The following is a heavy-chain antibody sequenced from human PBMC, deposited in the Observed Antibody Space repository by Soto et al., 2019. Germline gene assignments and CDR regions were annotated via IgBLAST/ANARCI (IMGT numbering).Heavy chain of an antibody. J-gene: IGHJ3*02. D-gene: IGHD4-17*01. Sequence: ASVKVSCKASGYTFTSYGISWVRQAPGQGLEWMGWINAYSGNTNYAQKLQGRVTMTRDTSTSTAYMELSRLRSDDTAVYYCARSDYLERFDAFDIWGQGTMVTVSS. CDR2: INAYSGNT. V-gene: IGHV1-18*01. CDR3: ARSDYLERFDAFDI. CDR1: GYTFTSYG.